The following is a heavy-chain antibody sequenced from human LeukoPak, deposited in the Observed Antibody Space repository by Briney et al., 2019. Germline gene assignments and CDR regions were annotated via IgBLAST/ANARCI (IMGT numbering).Heavy chain of an antibody. D-gene: IGHD1-26*01. CDR3: AKERVGATGSVGTFDY. CDR2: ISYDGSNK. J-gene: IGHJ4*02. V-gene: IGHV3-30*18. Sequence: GGSLRLSCAASGFTFSSYGMHWVRQAPGKGLEWVAVISYDGSNKYYADSVEGRFTISRDNSKNTLYLQMNSLRAEDTAVYYCAKERVGATGSVGTFDYWGQGTLVTVSS. CDR1: GFTFSSYG.